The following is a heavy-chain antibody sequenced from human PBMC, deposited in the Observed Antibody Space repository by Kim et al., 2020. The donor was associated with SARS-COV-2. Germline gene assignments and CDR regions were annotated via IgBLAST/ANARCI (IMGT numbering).Heavy chain of an antibody. J-gene: IGHJ6*01. CDR2: ISSSSYI. CDR1: GFTFSSYS. V-gene: IGHV3-21*01. Sequence: GGSLRLSCAASGFTFSSYSMNWVRQAPGKGLEWVSSISSSSYIYYADSVKGRFTISRDNAKNSLYLQMNSLRAADTAVYYYARAKSGLIMVRGLSYYYYG. CDR3: ARAKSGLIMVRGLSYYYYG. D-gene: IGHD3-10*01.